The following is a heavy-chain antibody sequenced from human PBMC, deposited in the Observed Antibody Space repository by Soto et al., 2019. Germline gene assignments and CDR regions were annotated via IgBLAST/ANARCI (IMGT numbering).Heavy chain of an antibody. CDR3: ARDYAVVVPAEGFDY. Sequence: GGSLRLSCAASGFTFSSYGMHWVRQAPGKGLEWVAVIWYDGSNKYYADSVKGRFTISRDNSKNTLYLQMNSLRAEDTAVYYCARDYAVVVPAEGFDYWGQGTLVTVSS. CDR1: GFTFSSYG. V-gene: IGHV3-33*01. D-gene: IGHD2-2*01. J-gene: IGHJ4*02. CDR2: IWYDGSNK.